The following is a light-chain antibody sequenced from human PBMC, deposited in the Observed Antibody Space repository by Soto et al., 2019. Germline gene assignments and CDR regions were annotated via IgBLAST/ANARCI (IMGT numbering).Light chain of an antibody. Sequence: QSVLTQPASVSGSLGQSITISCTGTGSDIAGYNYVSWYQQHPGTAPKLMIYEVSNRPSGVSDRFSGSRSGNTASLTISGLQAEDESDYYCISYTSSSTWVFGGGTKLTVL. CDR2: EVS. J-gene: IGLJ3*02. CDR1: GSDIAGYNY. V-gene: IGLV2-14*01. CDR3: ISYTSSSTWV.